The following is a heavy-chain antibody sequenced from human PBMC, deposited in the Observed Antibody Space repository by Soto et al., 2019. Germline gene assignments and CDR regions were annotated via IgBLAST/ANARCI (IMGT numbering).Heavy chain of an antibody. V-gene: IGHV3-23*01. J-gene: IGHJ6*02. CDR1: GFTFSSYA. Sequence: GRSLRLSCAASGFTFSSYAMSWVRQAPGKGLEWVSAISGSGGSTYYADSVKGRFTISRDNSKNTLYLQMNSLRAEDTAVYYCAKDLRDCSGGSCGQRDFGMDVWGQGTTVTVSS. CDR3: AKDLRDCSGGSCGQRDFGMDV. D-gene: IGHD2-15*01. CDR2: ISGSGGST.